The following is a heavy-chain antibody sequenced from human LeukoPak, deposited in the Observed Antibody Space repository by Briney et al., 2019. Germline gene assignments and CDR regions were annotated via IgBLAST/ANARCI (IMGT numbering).Heavy chain of an antibody. CDR3: AKVGRLIDY. CDR1: GFTFSSYA. V-gene: IGHV3-30*04. Sequence: PGGSLRLSCAASGFTFSSYAMHWVRQAPGKGLEWVAVISYDGSNKYYADSVKGRFTISRDNSKNTLYLQMNSLRAEDTAVYYCAKVGRLIDYWGQGTLVTVSS. CDR2: ISYDGSNK. D-gene: IGHD1-26*01. J-gene: IGHJ4*02.